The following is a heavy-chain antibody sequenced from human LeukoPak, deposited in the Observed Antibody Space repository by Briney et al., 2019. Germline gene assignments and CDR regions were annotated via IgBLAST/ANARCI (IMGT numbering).Heavy chain of an antibody. D-gene: IGHD2-21*02. Sequence: ASVKVSCKASGGTFSSYAISWVRQAPGQGLEWMGGIIAIFGTANYAQKFQGRVTITADESTSTAYMELSSLRSEDTAVYYCARDVPGSCGGDCYAQDWGNAFDIWGQGTMVTVSS. CDR1: GGTFSSYA. J-gene: IGHJ3*02. CDR2: IIAIFGTA. V-gene: IGHV1-69*13. CDR3: ARDVPGSCGGDCYAQDWGNAFDI.